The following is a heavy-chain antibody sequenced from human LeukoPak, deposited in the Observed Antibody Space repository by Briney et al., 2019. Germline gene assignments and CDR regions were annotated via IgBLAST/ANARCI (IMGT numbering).Heavy chain of an antibody. CDR3: AVMHRYYDGSGYWVQ. V-gene: IGHV3-23*01. D-gene: IGHD3-22*01. CDR2: ISTSGGTT. CDR1: GFTFGSYA. Sequence: GGSLRLSCAASGFTFGSYAMSWVREAPEKGLEWVSGISTSGGTTSYAESVKGRFTVSRDNPRNTLYMEMNSLRDEDTAVYYCAVMHRYYDGSGYWVQWGQGALVTVSS. J-gene: IGHJ4*02.